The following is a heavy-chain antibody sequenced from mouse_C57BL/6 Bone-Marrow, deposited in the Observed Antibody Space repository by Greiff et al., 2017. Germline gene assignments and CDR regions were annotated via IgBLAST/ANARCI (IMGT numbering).Heavy chain of an antibody. Sequence: EVKLMESGPGLVKPSQSLSLTCSVTGYSITSGYYWNWIRQFPGNKLEWMGYISYDGSNNYNPSHKNRISITRDTSKNQFFLKLKSVTTEDTAAYYCARERGLLRAMDYWGQGTSVTVSS. D-gene: IGHD1-1*01. CDR3: ARERGLLRAMDY. CDR1: GYSITSGYY. CDR2: ISYDGSN. J-gene: IGHJ4*01. V-gene: IGHV3-6*01.